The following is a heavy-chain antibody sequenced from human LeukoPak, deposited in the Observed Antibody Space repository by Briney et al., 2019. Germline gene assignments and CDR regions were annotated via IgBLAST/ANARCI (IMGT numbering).Heavy chain of an antibody. CDR3: ARSPIRSGYPYPPYYYYYGMDV. V-gene: IGHV4-59*08. CDR2: IYYSGST. D-gene: IGHD3-3*01. Sequence: SETLSLTCTVSGGSISSYYWSWIRQPPGKGLEWIGYIYYSGSTNYNPSLKSRVTISVDTSKNQFSLKLSSVTAADTAVYYCARSPIRSGYPYPPYYYYYGMDVWGQGTTVTVSS. CDR1: GGSISSYY. J-gene: IGHJ6*02.